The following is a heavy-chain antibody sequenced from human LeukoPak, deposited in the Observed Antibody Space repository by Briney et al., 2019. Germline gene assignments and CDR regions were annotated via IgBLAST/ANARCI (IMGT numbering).Heavy chain of an antibody. J-gene: IGHJ4*02. D-gene: IGHD5-18*01. Sequence: SDTLSLTCTVSGGSISSYYWSWIRQPPGKGLEWIGYIYYSGSTNYNPSLKSRVTITVDTSKNQFSLKLSSVTAADTAVYYCARHVRGYSYRYFDYWGQGTLVTVSS. CDR2: IYYSGST. CDR3: ARHVRGYSYRYFDY. V-gene: IGHV4-59*08. CDR1: GGSISSYY.